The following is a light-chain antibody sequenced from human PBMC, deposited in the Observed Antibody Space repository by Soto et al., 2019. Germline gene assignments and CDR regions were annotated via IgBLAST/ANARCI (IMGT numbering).Light chain of an antibody. CDR1: SSDVGGYNY. V-gene: IGLV2-14*01. CDR3: SSYTSSSTLYVV. CDR2: EVS. Sequence: QYVLTQPASVSGSPGQSITISCTGTSSDVGGYNYVSWYQQHPGKAPKLMIYEVSNRPSGVSNRFSGSKSGNTASLTISGLQAEDEADYYCSSYTSSSTLYVVFGGGTKLTVL. J-gene: IGLJ2*01.